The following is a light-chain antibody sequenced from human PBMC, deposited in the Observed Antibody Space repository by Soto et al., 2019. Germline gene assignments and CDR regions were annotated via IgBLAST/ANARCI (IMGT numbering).Light chain of an antibody. V-gene: IGKV1-5*01. J-gene: IGKJ4*01. Sequence: DIQMPQSPSTLSASVGDTVTVTCRASQSVSGWLAWYQQKPGEAPKLLINVASTLQGGVPSRFSGSGSGTEFTLSISRLQTDDFATYYCQQYGSFSPITFGGGTKVDI. CDR3: QQYGSFSPIT. CDR1: QSVSGW. CDR2: VAS.